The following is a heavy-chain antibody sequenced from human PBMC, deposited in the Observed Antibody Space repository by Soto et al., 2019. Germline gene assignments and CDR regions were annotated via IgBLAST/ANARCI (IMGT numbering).Heavy chain of an antibody. Sequence: PGGSLRLSCAASGFTFSSYAMSWVRQAPGKGLEWVSAISGSGGSTYYADSVKGRFTISRDNSKNTLYLQMNSLRAEDTAVYYCAKERYDYIWGSYPVFTGVPASRDYWGQGTLVTVSS. CDR2: ISGSGGST. CDR3: AKERYDYIWGSYPVFTGVPASRDY. J-gene: IGHJ4*02. V-gene: IGHV3-23*01. D-gene: IGHD3-16*02. CDR1: GFTFSSYA.